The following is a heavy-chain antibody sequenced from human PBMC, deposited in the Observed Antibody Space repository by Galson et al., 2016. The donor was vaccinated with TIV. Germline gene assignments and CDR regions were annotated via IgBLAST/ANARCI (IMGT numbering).Heavy chain of an antibody. CDR3: ARERRVCGNECFLSYYFGMDV. J-gene: IGHJ6*02. CDR1: GFTFDDHG. CDR2: INWNGGGT. Sequence: SLRLSCAASGFTFDDHGMSWVRQPPGKGLEWVSGINWNGGGTAYADSVKGRFTISRDADKNTLYLQMNSLRPEDTAVYYCARERRVCGNECFLSYYFGMDVWGQGTTVTVSS. D-gene: IGHD2-21*01. V-gene: IGHV3-20*04.